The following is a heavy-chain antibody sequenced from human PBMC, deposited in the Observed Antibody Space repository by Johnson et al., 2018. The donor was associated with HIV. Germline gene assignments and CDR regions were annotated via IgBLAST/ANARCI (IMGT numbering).Heavy chain of an antibody. CDR3: AREQATLWFRASGAAFNI. V-gene: IGHV3-66*01. CDR2: IYSGGST. CDR1: GFTVSSNY. J-gene: IGHJ3*02. Sequence: EVQLVESGGGLVQPGGSLRLSCAASGFTVSSNYMSWVRQAPGKGLDWVSVIYSGGSTYYADSLKDRFTISRDNSKNTLYLQMNSLRAKDTAVYYCAREQATLWFRASGAAFNIWGQGTTVTVSS. D-gene: IGHD3-10*01.